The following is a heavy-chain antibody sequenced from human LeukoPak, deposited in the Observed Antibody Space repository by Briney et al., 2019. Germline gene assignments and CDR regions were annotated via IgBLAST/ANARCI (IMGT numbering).Heavy chain of an antibody. CDR2: IHYSGST. CDR3: ARYPNYYGSGTYYTDY. J-gene: IGHJ4*02. CDR1: GGSISSYY. V-gene: IGHV4-59*01. Sequence: SETLSLTCTVSGGSISSYYWSWIRQPPGKGLEWIGYIHYSGSTNYNPSLKSRVTISVDTSKNQFSLKLSSVTAADTAVYYCARYPNYYGSGTYYTDYWGQGTLVTVSS. D-gene: IGHD3-10*01.